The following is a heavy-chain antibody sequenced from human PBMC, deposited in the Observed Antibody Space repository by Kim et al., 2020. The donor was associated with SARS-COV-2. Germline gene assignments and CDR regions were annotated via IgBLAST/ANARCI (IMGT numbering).Heavy chain of an antibody. J-gene: IGHJ5*02. Sequence: SETLSLTCTVSSGSINNYYWGWIRQSPGKGLEWVGSIYSSGNTNYNPSLKSRVSMSVDTSKNQFSLRLTSVTAADTAGYYCAKTHNRFDPWGQGTLVTVS. V-gene: IGHV4-59*13. CDR2: IYSSGNT. CDR3: AKTHNRFDP. CDR1: SGSINNYY.